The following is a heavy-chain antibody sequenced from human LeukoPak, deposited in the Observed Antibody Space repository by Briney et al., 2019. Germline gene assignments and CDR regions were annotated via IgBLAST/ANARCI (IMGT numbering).Heavy chain of an antibody. CDR3: ARGEYYFDGSGYFSGGWFDP. Sequence: KPSETLSLTCAVYGGSFSGYYWTWIRQPPGKWLEWVGEVIHIGSTNYNPSLESRVTISVDTSKIQFSLKLSSVTAADTAVYYCARGEYYFDGSGYFSGGWFDPWGQGTLVTVSS. V-gene: IGHV4-34*12. D-gene: IGHD3-22*01. J-gene: IGHJ5*02. CDR2: VIHIGST. CDR1: GGSFSGYY.